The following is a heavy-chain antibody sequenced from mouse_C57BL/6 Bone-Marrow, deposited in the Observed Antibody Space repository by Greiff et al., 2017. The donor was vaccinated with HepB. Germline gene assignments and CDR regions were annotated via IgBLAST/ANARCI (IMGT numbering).Heavy chain of an antibody. CDR3: ARTGYDGSSKYAMDY. CDR1: GFTFSDYG. J-gene: IGHJ4*01. V-gene: IGHV5-17*01. CDR2: ISSGSSTI. Sequence: EVKLVESGGGLVKPGGSLKLSCAASGFTFSDYGMHWVRQAPEKGLEWVAYISSGSSTIYYADTVKGRFTISRDNAKNTLFLQMTSLRSEDTAMYYCARTGYDGSSKYAMDYWGQGTSVTVSS. D-gene: IGHD1-1*01.